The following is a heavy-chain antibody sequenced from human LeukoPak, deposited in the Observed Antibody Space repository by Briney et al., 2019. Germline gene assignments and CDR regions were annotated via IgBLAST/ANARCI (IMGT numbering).Heavy chain of an antibody. CDR1: GGSSSGYY. D-gene: IGHD6-13*01. CDR3: ARLGNGAAAGFDY. J-gene: IGHJ4*02. Sequence: SETLSLTCAVYGGSSSGYYWSWIRQPPGKGLEWIGEINHSGSTNYNPSLKSRVTISVDTSKNQFSLKLSSVTAADTAVYYCARLGNGAAAGFDYWGQGTLVTVSS. V-gene: IGHV4-34*01. CDR2: INHSGST.